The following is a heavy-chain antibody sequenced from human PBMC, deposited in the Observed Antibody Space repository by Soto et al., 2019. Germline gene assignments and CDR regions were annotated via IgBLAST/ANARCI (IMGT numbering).Heavy chain of an antibody. CDR3: AKDDASGYYSGLIDF. V-gene: IGHV3-30*18. D-gene: IGHD3-22*01. CDR2: ISYDGNNE. Sequence: PGGSLRLSCAASGFTFSSHYMNWVRQAPGRGPEWLAVISYDGNNEHYADSVKGRFTISRDNSKHKLYLQMNSLRPEDTAVYYCAKDDASGYYSGLIDFWGQGTLVTVSS. J-gene: IGHJ4*02. CDR1: GFTFSSHY.